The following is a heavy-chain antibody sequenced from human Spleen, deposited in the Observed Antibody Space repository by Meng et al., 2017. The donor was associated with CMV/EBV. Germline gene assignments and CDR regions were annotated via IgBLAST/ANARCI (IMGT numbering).Heavy chain of an antibody. J-gene: IGHJ6*02. Sequence: SETLSLTCTVSGGSISSSYWSWIRQPPGKGLEWIGYIYYSWSTNYTPSLKSRVTIAVDTAKNQFSLKLSSLTAADTAVYYCAVSIVVVPAAKFYYYYGMDVWGQGTTVTVSS. CDR3: AVSIVVVPAAKFYYYYGMDV. V-gene: IGHV4-59*01. CDR1: GGSISSSY. CDR2: IYYSWST. D-gene: IGHD2-2*01.